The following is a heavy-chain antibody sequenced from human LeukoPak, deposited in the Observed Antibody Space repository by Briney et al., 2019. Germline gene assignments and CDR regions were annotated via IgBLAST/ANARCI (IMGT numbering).Heavy chain of an antibody. D-gene: IGHD2-2*01. V-gene: IGHV4-39*07. CDR3: ARLVPAAWWFDP. Sequence: SETLSLTCTVSGGSISSSSYYWGWIRQPPGKGLEWIGSIYYRGSTYYNPSLKSRVTISVDTSKNQFSLKLSSVTAADTAVYYCARLVPAAWWFDPWGQGTLVTVSS. J-gene: IGHJ5*02. CDR1: GGSISSSSYY. CDR2: IYYRGST.